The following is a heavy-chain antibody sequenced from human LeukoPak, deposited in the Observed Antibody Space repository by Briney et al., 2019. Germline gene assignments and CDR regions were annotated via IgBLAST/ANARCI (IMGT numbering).Heavy chain of an antibody. CDR3: ARRTSPGDFDY. D-gene: IGHD1-1*01. V-gene: IGHV4-39*01. CDR1: GGSITSSIYY. Sequence: KASETLSLTCTVSGGSITSSIYYWGWIRQPRGKGLEWIGSIYYSGSTYYNPSLRSRVTISVDTSKNQFSLKLSSVTAAETAVYYCARRTSPGDFDYWGQGTLVTVSS. CDR2: IYYSGST. J-gene: IGHJ4*02.